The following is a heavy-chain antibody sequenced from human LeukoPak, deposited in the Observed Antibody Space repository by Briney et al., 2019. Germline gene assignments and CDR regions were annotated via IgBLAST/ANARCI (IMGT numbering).Heavy chain of an antibody. CDR2: IYSSGSGST. D-gene: IGHD3-3*01. CDR3: TRVLWSGYFGHAFDI. V-gene: IGHV4-61*09. Sequence: SETLSLTCSVAGGSISSDTFYWSWLRQPAGKGLEWIGHIYSSGSGSTYYNPSLRSRVTMSVDTSKNQFSLELSSVTAADTAMYYCTRVLWSGYFGHAFDIWGQGTTVTVSS. CDR1: GGSISSDTFY. J-gene: IGHJ3*02.